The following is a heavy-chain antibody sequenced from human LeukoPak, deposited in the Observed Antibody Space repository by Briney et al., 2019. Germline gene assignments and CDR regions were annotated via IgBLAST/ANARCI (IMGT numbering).Heavy chain of an antibody. V-gene: IGHV1-18*01. CDR3: ARGGDYYYMDV. CDR2: ISGSNGNT. J-gene: IGHJ6*03. CDR1: SYTFTRYG. Sequence: ASVKVSCKASSYTFTRYGISWVRQAPGQGLEWMGWISGSNGNTNYAQKFQGRVTITADKSTSTAYMELSSLRSEDTAVYYCARGGDYYYMDVWGKGTTVTVSS.